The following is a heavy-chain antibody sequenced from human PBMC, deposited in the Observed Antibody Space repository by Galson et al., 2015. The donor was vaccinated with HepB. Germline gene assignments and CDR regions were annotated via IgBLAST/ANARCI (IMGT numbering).Heavy chain of an antibody. CDR1: GFTFSDYY. Sequence: SLRLSCAASGFTFSDYYMSWLRQAPGKGLEWVSYISSSSSYTNYADSVKGRFTISRDNAKSSLYLQMNSLRAEDTAVYYCASVLRFGELLSKTYYFDYWGQGTLVTVSS. D-gene: IGHD3-10*01. J-gene: IGHJ4*02. CDR3: ASVLRFGELLSKTYYFDY. CDR2: ISSSSSYT. V-gene: IGHV3-11*06.